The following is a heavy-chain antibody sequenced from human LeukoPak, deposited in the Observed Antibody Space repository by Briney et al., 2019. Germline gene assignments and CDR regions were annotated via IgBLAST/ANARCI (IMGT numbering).Heavy chain of an antibody. D-gene: IGHD1-26*01. Sequence: GGSLRLSCAASGFTFSSSAMSWVRQAPGKGLEWVGFIRSKPYGGTTESAASVKGRFSISRDDSESIAYLQMNSLKTEDTAVYYCARVRYSGVGGRFDAFDIWGQGTMVTVSS. CDR1: GFTFSSSA. CDR2: IRSKPYGGTT. V-gene: IGHV3-49*04. CDR3: ARVRYSGVGGRFDAFDI. J-gene: IGHJ3*02.